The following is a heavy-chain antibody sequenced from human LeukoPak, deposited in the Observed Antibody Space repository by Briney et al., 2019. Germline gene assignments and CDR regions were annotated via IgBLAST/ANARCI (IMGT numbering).Heavy chain of an antibody. CDR3: ARDRSGTYYTFDV. Sequence: PAESLSLTCSVSGGSIGSSFWNWIRLSPGKGLEWIGYISYSGRTNNSPSLESRVTNSIDTSKNQVSLTLSSVTAADTALYYCARDRSGTYYTFDVWGQGTMVTVS. J-gene: IGHJ3*01. CDR2: ISYSGRT. CDR1: GGSIGSSF. D-gene: IGHD1-26*01. V-gene: IGHV4-59*13.